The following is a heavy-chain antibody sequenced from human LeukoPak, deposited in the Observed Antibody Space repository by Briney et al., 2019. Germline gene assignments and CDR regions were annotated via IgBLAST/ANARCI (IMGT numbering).Heavy chain of an antibody. V-gene: IGHV1-69*04. CDR2: IIPILGIA. D-gene: IGHD3-3*01. J-gene: IGHJ5*02. CDR1: GGTFSSYA. Sequence: SVKVSCKAPGGTFSSYAISWVRQAPGQGLEWMGRIIPILGIANYAQKFQGRVTITADKSTSTAYMELSSLRSEDTAVYYCARSVGVVISRWFDPWGPGTLVTVSS. CDR3: ARSVGVVISRWFDP.